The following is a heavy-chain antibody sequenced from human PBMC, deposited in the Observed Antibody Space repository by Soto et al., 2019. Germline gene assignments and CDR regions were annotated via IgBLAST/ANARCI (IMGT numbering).Heavy chain of an antibody. J-gene: IGHJ6*02. CDR2: IYYSVST. CDR3: ARDNGPYTYGQTRIRDYSYALDV. D-gene: IGHD5-18*01. Sequence: QVQLQGSGPRLVKPSQTLSLTCSVSGASISSGAYFWTWIRHHPGKGLEWIGYIYYSVSTSYTYPYPTLQSRVTISVDTAKNLSSLRLTSVTAADTATYYCARDNGPYTYGQTRIRDYSYALDVWGQGTTVIVSS. CDR1: GASISSGAYF. V-gene: IGHV4-31*03.